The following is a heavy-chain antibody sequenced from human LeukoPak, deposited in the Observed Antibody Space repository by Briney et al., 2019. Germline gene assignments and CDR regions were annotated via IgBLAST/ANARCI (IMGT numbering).Heavy chain of an antibody. Sequence: PGGSLRLSCAASGFTFSSYEMNWVSQAPGKGLEWVSYISSSGSTIYYADSVKGRFTISRDNAKNSLYLQMNSLRAEDTAVYYCARVRVLWFGEIDYWGQGTLVTVSS. CDR3: ARVRVLWFGEIDY. CDR2: ISSSGSTI. D-gene: IGHD3-10*01. CDR1: GFTFSSYE. J-gene: IGHJ4*02. V-gene: IGHV3-48*03.